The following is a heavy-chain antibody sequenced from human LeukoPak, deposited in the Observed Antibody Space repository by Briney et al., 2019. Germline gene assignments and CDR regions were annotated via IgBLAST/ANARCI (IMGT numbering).Heavy chain of an antibody. CDR3: ARHMGRYYHGMDV. J-gene: IGHJ6*01. V-gene: IGHV5-51*01. D-gene: IGHD3-10*01. Sequence: AGESLKISCKGLGYRFTMYWIGWVRQMPGKGLKWMAIIYPGDSDTRYSPSFQGQVTISADKSTSTAYLQWNSLKASDTAMYYCARHMGRYYHGMDVWGPGTTVTVSS. CDR2: IYPGDSDT. CDR1: GYRFTMYW.